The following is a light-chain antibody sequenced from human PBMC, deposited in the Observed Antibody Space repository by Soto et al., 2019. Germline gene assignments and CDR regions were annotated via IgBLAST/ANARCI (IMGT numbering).Light chain of an antibody. V-gene: IGKV3-20*01. CDR1: QSVSSSY. CDR2: VAS. CDR3: QQYGSSPQP. Sequence: EIVLTQSPGTLSLSPGERATLTCRASQSVSSSYLGWYQQKLGQAPRLLIYVASSRATGIPDRFSGSGSGTDFTLTISRLEPEDFAVYYCQQYGSSPQPFGQGTKVEIK. J-gene: IGKJ1*01.